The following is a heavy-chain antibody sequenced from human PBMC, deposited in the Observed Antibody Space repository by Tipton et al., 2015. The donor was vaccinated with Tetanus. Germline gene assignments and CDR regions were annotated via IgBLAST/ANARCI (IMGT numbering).Heavy chain of an antibody. Sequence: LRLSCTVSGGSISTYHWNWIRQSPGKGLEWIGYIDYFGSTKYNPSLKSRVAMSVDTSRNQLSLRLNSVTSADTAVYYCARTSGYMYSDCWGQGTLVTVSS. D-gene: IGHD3-3*01. CDR1: GGSISTYH. V-gene: IGHV4-59*01. CDR2: IDYFGST. CDR3: ARTSGYMYSDC. J-gene: IGHJ4*02.